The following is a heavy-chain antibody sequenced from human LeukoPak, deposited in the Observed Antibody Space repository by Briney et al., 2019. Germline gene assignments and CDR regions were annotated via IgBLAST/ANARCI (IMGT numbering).Heavy chain of an antibody. CDR2: IYPGDSDT. Sequence: GESLKISCKGSGYSFTSYWIGWVRQMPGKGLEWMGIIYPGDSDTRYSPSFQGQVTISADKSISTAYLQWSSLKASDTAMYYCVRRSSGSSGDYYYGMDVWGQGTTVTVSS. CDR3: VRRSSGSSGDYYYGMDV. V-gene: IGHV5-51*01. D-gene: IGHD6-19*01. CDR1: GYSFTSYW. J-gene: IGHJ6*02.